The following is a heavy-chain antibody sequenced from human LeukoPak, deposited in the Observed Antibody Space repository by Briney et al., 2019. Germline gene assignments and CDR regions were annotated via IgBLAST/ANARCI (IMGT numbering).Heavy chain of an antibody. CDR3: ARDSSSGLDAFDI. CDR1: GFTFGDYV. Sequence: GGSLRLSCTASGFTFGDYVMSWFRQAPGKGLEWVGFIRGKAYGGTTEYAASVKGRFTISRDDSKNTLYLQMNSLRAEDTAVYYCARDSSSGLDAFDIWGQGAMVTVSS. J-gene: IGHJ3*02. D-gene: IGHD3-22*01. CDR2: IRGKAYGGTT. V-gene: IGHV3-49*03.